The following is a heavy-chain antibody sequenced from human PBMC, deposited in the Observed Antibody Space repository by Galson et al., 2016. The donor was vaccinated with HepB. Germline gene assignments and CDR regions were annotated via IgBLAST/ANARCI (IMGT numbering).Heavy chain of an antibody. J-gene: IGHJ4*02. CDR2: LWYDGSNK. D-gene: IGHD3-9*01. Sequence: SLRLSCAASGFTFSMHWVRQAPGKGLEWVAALWYDGSNKYYGDSVKGRFTISRNNSKNTVYLQMNSLRAEDTAVYYCASSSIELTELLGYFEYWGQGTLVTVSS. CDR3: ASSSIELTELLGYFEY. V-gene: IGHV3-33*01. CDR1: GFTFS.